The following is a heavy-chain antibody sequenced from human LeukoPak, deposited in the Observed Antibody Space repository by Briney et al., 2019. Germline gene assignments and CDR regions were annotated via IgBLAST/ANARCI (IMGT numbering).Heavy chain of an antibody. CDR1: GYTFSGYC. CDR2: INPKSGGT. CDR3: ARSPDILTGENFDY. D-gene: IGHD3-9*01. Sequence: EASVKVSCKASGYTFSGYCMHWVRQAPGQGLEWMGWINPKSGGTNEAQKFHDRVTMTRDTSIRTAYMEVSRLRSDDTAVYYCARSPDILTGENFDYWGQGTLVTVSS. J-gene: IGHJ4*02. V-gene: IGHV1-2*02.